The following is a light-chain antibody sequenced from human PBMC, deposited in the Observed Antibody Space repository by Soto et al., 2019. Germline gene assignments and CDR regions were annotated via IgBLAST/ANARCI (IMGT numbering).Light chain of an antibody. CDR2: SNN. V-gene: IGLV1-44*01. CDR3: AAWDDSLNVLV. J-gene: IGLJ2*01. Sequence: QSVLTQPPSVSGTPGQRVNMSCSGSSSNIGSKSVSWYQHLPQTAPKLLIYSNNQRPSGVPGRFSGSKSGTSASLAISGLQSADETQYYCAAWDDSLNVLVFGGGTKVTVL. CDR1: SSNIGSKS.